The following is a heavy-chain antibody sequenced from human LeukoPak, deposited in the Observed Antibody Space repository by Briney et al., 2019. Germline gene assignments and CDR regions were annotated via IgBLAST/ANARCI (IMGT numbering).Heavy chain of an antibody. Sequence: ASVKVSCKVSGYILTKLSMHWVRQAPGKGLEWMGGFDPEDGETIYAQKFQGRVTMTEDTSTDTAYMELSSLRSEDTAVYFCSTVQVLDDFDIWGQGTMVTVSS. V-gene: IGHV1-24*01. CDR2: FDPEDGET. CDR1: GYILTKLS. CDR3: STVQVLDDFDI. J-gene: IGHJ3*02. D-gene: IGHD2-8*02.